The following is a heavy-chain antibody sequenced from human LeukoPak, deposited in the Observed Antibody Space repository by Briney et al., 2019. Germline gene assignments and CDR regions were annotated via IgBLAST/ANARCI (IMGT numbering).Heavy chain of an antibody. CDR1: GGSISSSSYY. V-gene: IGHV4-39*07. CDR2: IYYSGST. J-gene: IGHJ4*02. Sequence: PSETLSLTCTVSGGSISSSSYYWGWIRQPPGKGLEWIGSIYYSGSTYYNPSLKSRVTISVDTSKNQFSLKLSSVTAADTAVYYCARDPVGWATIQGSYWGQGTLVTVSS. CDR3: ARDPVGWATIQGSY. D-gene: IGHD5-24*01.